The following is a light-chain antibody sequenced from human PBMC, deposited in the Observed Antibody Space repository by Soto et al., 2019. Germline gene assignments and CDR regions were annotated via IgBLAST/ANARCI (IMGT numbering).Light chain of an antibody. CDR1: QGISSY. Sequence: AIRMPQSPSSLSASTGDRVTITYRATQGISSYLAWYQQKPGKAPKLLIYAAYTLQSGVPSRFSGSGSGTDFTLPISCLQSEDFATYSCQQYYSYPGTFGPGTKVDIK. CDR2: AAY. CDR3: QQYYSYPGT. J-gene: IGKJ3*01. V-gene: IGKV1-8*01.